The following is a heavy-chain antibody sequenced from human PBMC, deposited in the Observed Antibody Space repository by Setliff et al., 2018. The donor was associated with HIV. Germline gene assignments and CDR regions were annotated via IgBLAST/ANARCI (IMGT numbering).Heavy chain of an antibody. CDR3: TRVGTYGVGGWFDP. Sequence: SETLSLTCAVYGGSFTGYHWSWIRQPPGKGLEWIGEINHSGSTYYNPSLKSRVTISVDTSKNQFSLKLSSVTAADTAMYYCTRVGTYGVGGWFDPWGQGSLVTVSS. V-gene: IGHV4-34*01. CDR2: INHSGST. D-gene: IGHD3-16*01. J-gene: IGHJ5*02. CDR1: GGSFTGYH.